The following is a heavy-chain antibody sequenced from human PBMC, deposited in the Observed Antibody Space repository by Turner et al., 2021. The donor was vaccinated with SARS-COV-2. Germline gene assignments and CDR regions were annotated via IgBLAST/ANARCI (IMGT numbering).Heavy chain of an antibody. CDR3: ARDSGYYRFDF. D-gene: IGHD3-22*01. Sequence: EVQLVESGGGLVQPGGSLRLSCAASGITFTNHGIGWVRQAPGEGLEWVAIISQDGSQKNYVDSLRGRFTISRDNAKQSLYLQMNSLRADDTAVYYCARDSGYYRFDFWGQGTLVTVSS. J-gene: IGHJ4*02. V-gene: IGHV3-7*03. CDR1: GITFTNHG. CDR2: ISQDGSQK.